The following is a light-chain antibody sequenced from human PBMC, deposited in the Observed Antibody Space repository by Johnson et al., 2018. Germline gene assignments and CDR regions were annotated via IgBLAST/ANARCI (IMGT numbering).Light chain of an antibody. CDR3: GTWDSSLSAGNV. V-gene: IGLV1-51*02. Sequence: QSVLTQPPSVSAAPGQKVTISCSGSSSNIGNNYVSWYQQLPGTAPKLLIYENNKRPSGIPDRFSGSKSGTSATLDIIGLQTGDEADYYCGTWDSSLSAGNVFGTGTKVTVL. CDR2: ENN. J-gene: IGLJ1*01. CDR1: SSNIGNNY.